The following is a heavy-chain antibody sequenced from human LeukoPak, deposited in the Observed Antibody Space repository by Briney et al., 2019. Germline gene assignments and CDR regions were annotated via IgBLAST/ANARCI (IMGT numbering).Heavy chain of an antibody. CDR2: ISSSGNTI. V-gene: IGHV3-11*04. CDR1: AFTFSDYY. J-gene: IGHJ4*02. D-gene: IGHD4-11*01. CDR3: AKARTHEYSNYNY. Sequence: GGSLRLSCAASAFTFSDYYMSWIRQAPGKGLEWVSYISSSGNTIYYADSVKGRFTISRDNAKNSLYLQMNSLRAEDTAVYYCAKARTHEYSNYNYWGQGTLVTVSS.